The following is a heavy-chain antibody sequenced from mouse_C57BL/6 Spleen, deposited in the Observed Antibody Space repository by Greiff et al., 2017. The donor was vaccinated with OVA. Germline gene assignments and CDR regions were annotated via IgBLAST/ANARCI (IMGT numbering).Heavy chain of an antibody. CDR2: ISSGSSTI. J-gene: IGHJ2*01. CDR1: GFTFSDYG. CDR3: ARGDGYYVGYFDY. D-gene: IGHD2-3*01. Sequence: DVMLVESGGGLVKPGGSLKLSCAASGFTFSDYGMHWVRQAPEKGLEWVAYISSGSSTIYYADTVKGRFTISRDNAKNTLFLQMTSLRSEDTAMYYCARGDGYYVGYFDYWGQGTTLTVSS. V-gene: IGHV5-17*01.